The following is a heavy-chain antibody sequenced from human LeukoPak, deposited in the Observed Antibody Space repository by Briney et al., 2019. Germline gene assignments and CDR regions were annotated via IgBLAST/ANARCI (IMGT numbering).Heavy chain of an antibody. CDR1: GFTFSSYV. CDR3: AKVESSGWYSIDY. Sequence: GGSLRLSCAASGFTFSSYVMHWVRQAPGKGLEWVAVISYAGNNEYYEDSVKGRFTISRDNSKNTLYLQMNSLRAEDTAVYYCAKVESSGWYSIDYWGQGTLVTVSS. J-gene: IGHJ4*02. CDR2: ISYAGNNE. D-gene: IGHD6-19*01. V-gene: IGHV3-30*18.